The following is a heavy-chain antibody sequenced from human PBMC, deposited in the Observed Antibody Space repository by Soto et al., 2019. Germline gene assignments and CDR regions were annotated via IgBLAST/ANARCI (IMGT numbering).Heavy chain of an antibody. V-gene: IGHV4-4*02. CDR3: ACLPPRIEVTVRPIPT. CDR2: MYHSGST. D-gene: IGHD2-15*01. J-gene: IGHJ5*02. Sequence: HVQLRQSGPGLVKPSGTLSLTCAVSGGSISSVNWWTWVRQSPGKGLEWIGEMYHSGSTNYHPSLRGRVTISVDKSNNQFSLKMTYVTAADTAMYYCACLPPRIEVTVRPIPTWGQGTLVTVSS. CDR1: GGSISSVNW.